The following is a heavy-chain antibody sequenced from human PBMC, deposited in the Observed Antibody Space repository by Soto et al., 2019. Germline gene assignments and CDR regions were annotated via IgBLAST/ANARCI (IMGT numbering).Heavy chain of an antibody. CDR3: ARDSGLYDFWRGSERDDAFDI. CDR1: GFTFSSYS. Sequence: ESGGGLVKPGGSLRLSCAASGFTFSSYSMNWVRQAPGKGLEWVSSISSSSSYIYCADSVKGRFTISRDNAKNSLYLQMNSLRAEDTAVYYCARDSGLYDFWRGSERDDAFDIWGQGTMVTVSS. J-gene: IGHJ3*02. D-gene: IGHD3-3*01. V-gene: IGHV3-21*01. CDR2: ISSSSSYI.